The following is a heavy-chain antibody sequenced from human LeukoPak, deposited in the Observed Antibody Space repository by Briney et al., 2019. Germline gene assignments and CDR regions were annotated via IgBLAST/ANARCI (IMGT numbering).Heavy chain of an antibody. D-gene: IGHD3-10*01. CDR3: ASYGSGSYYHFDY. J-gene: IGHJ4*02. Sequence: GGSLRLACAASGFSFSSYNMNWVRQAPGKGLEWVSSISSSSSYIYYADSVKGRFTISRDNAKNSLYLQMNSLRAEDTAVYYCASYGSGSYYHFDYWGQGTLVTVSS. CDR1: GFSFSSYN. CDR2: ISSSSSYI. V-gene: IGHV3-21*01.